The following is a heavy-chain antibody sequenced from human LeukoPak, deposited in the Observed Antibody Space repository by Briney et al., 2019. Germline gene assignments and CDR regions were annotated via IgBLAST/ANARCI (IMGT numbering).Heavy chain of an antibody. D-gene: IGHD5-24*01. J-gene: IGHJ3*01. CDR2: ISSNGGST. CDR3: AKRWLQSVVSGAFDV. CDR1: GFTFSSYA. Sequence: GGSLRLSCSVSGFTFSSYAMHWVRQAPGKGLQYVSSISSNGGSTYYAASVKGRFTVSRDNSKNTLYLQMSSLRAEDTAVCYCAKRWLQSVVSGAFDVWGRGTMVTVSS. V-gene: IGHV3-64D*06.